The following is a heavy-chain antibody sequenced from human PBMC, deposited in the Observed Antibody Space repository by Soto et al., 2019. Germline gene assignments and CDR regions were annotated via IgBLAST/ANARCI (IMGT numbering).Heavy chain of an antibody. D-gene: IGHD6-19*01. J-gene: IGHJ4*02. Sequence: GGSLRLSCAASGFTFSSYAMHWVRQAPGKGLEYVSAISSNGGSTYYANSVKGRFTISRDNSKNTLYLQMGSLRAEDMAVYYCARGSHPHSSGQYYLDYWGQGTLVTV. CDR3: ARGSHPHSSGQYYLDY. CDR1: GFTFSSYA. CDR2: ISSNGGST. V-gene: IGHV3-64*01.